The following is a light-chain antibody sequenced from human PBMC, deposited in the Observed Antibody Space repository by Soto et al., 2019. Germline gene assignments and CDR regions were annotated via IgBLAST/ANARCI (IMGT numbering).Light chain of an antibody. CDR2: EGS. CDR3: CSYAGRGV. Sequence: QSVLTQPDSVSGSPGQSITISCTGTSSDVGSYNLVSWYQQHPGKAPKLMIYEGSKRPSGVSNRFSGSKSGNTASLTISGLQAEDEADYYCCSYAGRGVFGTGTKLTVL. V-gene: IGLV2-23*01. J-gene: IGLJ1*01. CDR1: SSDVGSYNL.